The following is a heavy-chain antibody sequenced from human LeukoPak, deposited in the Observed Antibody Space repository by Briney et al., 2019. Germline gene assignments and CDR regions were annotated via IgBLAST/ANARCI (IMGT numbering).Heavy chain of an antibody. J-gene: IGHJ4*02. D-gene: IGHD3-10*01. CDR1: GFTFSSYS. V-gene: IGHV3-21*01. CDR2: ISSSSSYI. Sequence: GGSLRLSCAASGFTFSSYSMNWVRQVPGKGLEWVSSISSSSSYIYYADSVKGRFTISRDNAKNSLYLQMNSLRAEDTAVYYCAGWFGEFDYWGQGTLVTVSS. CDR3: AGWFGEFDY.